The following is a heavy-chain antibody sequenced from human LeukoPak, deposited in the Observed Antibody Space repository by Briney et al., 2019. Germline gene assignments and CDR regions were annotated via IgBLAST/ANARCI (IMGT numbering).Heavy chain of an antibody. J-gene: IGHJ4*02. Sequence: GGSLRLSCAASGFTVSTNYMSWVRQAPGKGLEWVSGIYSGGSTYYADSVKGRFTISRDNSKNTLYLQMNSLRAEDTAVYYCARGVRIAVAGNIDYWGQGTLVTVSS. V-gene: IGHV3-66*01. CDR1: GFTVSTNY. D-gene: IGHD6-19*01. CDR2: IYSGGST. CDR3: ARGVRIAVAGNIDY.